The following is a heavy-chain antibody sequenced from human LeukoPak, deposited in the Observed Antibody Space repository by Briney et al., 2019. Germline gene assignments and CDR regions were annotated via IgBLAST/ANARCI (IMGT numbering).Heavy chain of an antibody. CDR2: INHSGST. CDR3: ARAAGIAAAGTYYQH. CDR1: GGSFSGYY. Sequence: SETLSLTCAVYGGSFSGYYWTWIRQPPGKGQEWIGEINHSGSTNCNPSLKSRVTISVDTSKNQFSLKLSSVTAADTAVYYCARAAGIAAAGTYYQHWGQGTLVTVSS. V-gene: IGHV4-34*01. D-gene: IGHD6-13*01. J-gene: IGHJ1*01.